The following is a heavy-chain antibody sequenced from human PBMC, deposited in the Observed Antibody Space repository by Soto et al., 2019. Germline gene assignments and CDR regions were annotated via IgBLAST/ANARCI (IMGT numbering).Heavy chain of an antibody. CDR1: GVSRISILAS. CDR3: VHRLDVPGLAFDP. J-gene: IGHJ5*02. CDR2: IYWNDDK. D-gene: IGHD3-10*02. Sequence: SGPTLVNPTQTLRLSFAFSGVSRISILASVGWIRHPPGKALEWLAHIYWNDDKRYSPSLRSRLTISKDTSKNQVVLTFTNMDPADTGTYYCVHRLDVPGLAFDPWGQGTLVTVSS. V-gene: IGHV2-5*01.